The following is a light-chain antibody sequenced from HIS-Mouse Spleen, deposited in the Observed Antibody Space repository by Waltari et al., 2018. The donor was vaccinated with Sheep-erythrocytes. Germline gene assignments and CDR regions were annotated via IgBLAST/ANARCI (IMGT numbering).Light chain of an antibody. J-gene: IGLJ2*01. Sequence: SYVLTQPPSVSVAPGQTARITCGGNNIGSKSVHWYQQKQGQAPVLVVYDDSYRPSGIPRRFSGSNSGNTATLTISRVEAGDEADYYCQVWDSSSDHVVFGGGTKLTVL. CDR3: QVWDSSSDHVV. CDR2: DDS. V-gene: IGLV3-21*02. CDR1: NIGSKS.